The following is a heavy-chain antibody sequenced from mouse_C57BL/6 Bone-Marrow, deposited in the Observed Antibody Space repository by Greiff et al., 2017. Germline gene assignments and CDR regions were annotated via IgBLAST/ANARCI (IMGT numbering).Heavy chain of an antibody. CDR2: IDPNSGGT. D-gene: IGHD2-3*01. J-gene: IGHJ3*01. V-gene: IGHV1-72*01. CDR1: GYTFTSYW. Sequence: QVQLQQPGAELVKPGASVNLSCKASGYTFTSYWMHWVKQRPERGLEWIGRIDPNSGGTKYNEKFKSKATLTVDKPSRTAYMQLSSLTSEDSAVYYCARKGNDGYLGAWFAYWGQGTLVTVSA. CDR3: ARKGNDGYLGAWFAY.